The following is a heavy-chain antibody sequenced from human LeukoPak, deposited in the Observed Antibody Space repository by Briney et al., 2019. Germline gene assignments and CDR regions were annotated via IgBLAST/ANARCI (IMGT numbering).Heavy chain of an antibody. CDR3: ASTGLSYDILTGYYSHGMDV. CDR2: ISYTGSA. D-gene: IGHD3-9*01. V-gene: IGHV4-39*07. CDR1: GDSINSNSYF. J-gene: IGHJ6*02. Sequence: SETLSLTCTVSGDSINSNSYFWGWLRQPPGKGLEWIGGISYTGSAYYNPSLKSRVTISPHTSKNQFSLRLSSVTAADTAVYYCASTGLSYDILTGYYSHGMDVWGQGTAVTVSS.